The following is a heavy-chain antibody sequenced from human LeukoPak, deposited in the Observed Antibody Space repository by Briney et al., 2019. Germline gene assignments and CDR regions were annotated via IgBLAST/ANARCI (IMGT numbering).Heavy chain of an antibody. CDR3: ARVRCSGGSCYSVFDF. CDR1: GGSISSSNW. D-gene: IGHD2-15*01. CDR2: IYHSGST. Sequence: SETLSLTCAVSGGSISSSNWWSWVRQPPGKGLEWIGEIYHSGSTNYNPSLKSRVTISVDKSKNQFSLRLNSMTAADTAVYYCARVRCSGGSCYSVFDFWGQGTLVTVSS. J-gene: IGHJ4*02. V-gene: IGHV4-4*02.